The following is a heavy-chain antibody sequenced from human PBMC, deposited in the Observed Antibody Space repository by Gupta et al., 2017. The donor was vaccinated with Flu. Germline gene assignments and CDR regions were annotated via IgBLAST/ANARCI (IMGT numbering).Heavy chain of an antibody. CDR1: GFIFSYYG. V-gene: IGHV3-30*18. Sequence: QVQLVESGGGVVQPGRSLRLSCAASGFIFSYYGIHWVRQAPAKGLEWVAVISYDGTYQYYADSVKGRFTISRDNSKNTLYLQMNSLRADDTAVYFCAKDQREFFGGGDCYPQIFDSWGQGTLVTVSP. CDR3: AKDQREFFGGGDCYPQIFDS. J-gene: IGHJ5*01. D-gene: IGHD2-21*01. CDR2: ISYDGTYQ.